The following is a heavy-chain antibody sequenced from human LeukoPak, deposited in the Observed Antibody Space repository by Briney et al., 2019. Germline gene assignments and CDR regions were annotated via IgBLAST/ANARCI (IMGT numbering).Heavy chain of an antibody. V-gene: IGHV3-23*01. D-gene: IGHD3-10*01. J-gene: IGHJ4*02. Sequence: PGGSLRLSCAASGFTFSSYAMTWVRQAPGRGLEWVSGISGSGGNTYYADSVKGRFTISRDNSKNTLSLQMNSLRAEDTAVYYCAKGSGSYDYWGQGTPVTVSS. CDR3: AKGSGSYDY. CDR2: ISGSGGNT. CDR1: GFTFSSYA.